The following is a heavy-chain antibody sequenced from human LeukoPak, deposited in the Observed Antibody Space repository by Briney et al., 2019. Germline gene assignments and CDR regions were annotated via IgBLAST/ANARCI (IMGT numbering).Heavy chain of an antibody. J-gene: IGHJ5*02. D-gene: IGHD2-15*01. CDR1: GYTFTGFF. CDR3: ARDLSIVVVVAAPPRDWFDP. Sequence: ASVKVSCKASGYTFTGFFIHWVRQAPGQGLEWMGWINPHSGVTNFAQKFQGRVTMTRDTSTSTVYMELRRLRSDDTAVYYCARDLSIVVVVAAPPRDWFDPWGQGTLVTVSS. CDR2: INPHSGVT. V-gene: IGHV1-2*02.